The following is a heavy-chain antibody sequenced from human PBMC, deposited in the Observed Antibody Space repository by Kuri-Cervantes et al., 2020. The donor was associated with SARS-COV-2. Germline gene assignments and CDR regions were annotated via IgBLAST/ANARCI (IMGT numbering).Heavy chain of an antibody. CDR1: GYSISSGYY. CDR3: ARGSSSHRPFDY. Sequence: TLSLTCAVSGYSISSGYYWGWIRQPPGKGLEWIGSIYYSGSTYYNPSLKSRVTISVDTSKNQLSLKLSSVTAADTAVYYCARGSSSHRPFDYWGQGTLVTVSS. CDR2: IYYSGST. D-gene: IGHD6-6*01. V-gene: IGHV4-38-2*01. J-gene: IGHJ4*02.